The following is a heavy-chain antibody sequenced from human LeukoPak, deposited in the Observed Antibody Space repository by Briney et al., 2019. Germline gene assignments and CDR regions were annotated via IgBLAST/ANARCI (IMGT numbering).Heavy chain of an antibody. CDR3: AKDSGRPWKQXXATDY. J-gene: IGHJ4*02. Sequence: RLSXAASGFTFNSXXIHWVRXXPGXGLEWXXXISYDGNNKYYADSVRGRFTISRDNSKNTLYLQMNRLRAEDTAVYYCAKDSGRPWKQXXATDYWGQGTLVXXXS. CDR1: GFTFNSXX. CDR2: ISYDGNNK. D-gene: IGHD1-1*01. V-gene: IGHV3-30*18.